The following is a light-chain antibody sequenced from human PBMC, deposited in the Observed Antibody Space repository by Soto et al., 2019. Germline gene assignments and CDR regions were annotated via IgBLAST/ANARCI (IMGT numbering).Light chain of an antibody. V-gene: IGLV2-14*03. CDR3: KSYTSRSTYV. CDR2: DVS. J-gene: IGLJ1*01. Sequence: QSVLTQPASVSGSPGQSITISCTGTSSDVGGYNSVSWYQHHPGKAPKLMIYDVSNRSSGVSSRFSGSKSDNTASLTISGLQAEDEADYYCKSYTSRSTYVFGTGTKVPS. CDR1: SSDVGGYNS.